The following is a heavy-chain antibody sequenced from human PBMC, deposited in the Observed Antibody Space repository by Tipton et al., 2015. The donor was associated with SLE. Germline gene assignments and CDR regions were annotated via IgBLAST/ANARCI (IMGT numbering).Heavy chain of an antibody. CDR2: VYYTRGT. J-gene: IGHJ4*02. Sequence: TLSLTCTVSGGSTNSGAYYWSWIRQLPGKGLEWIGYVYYTRGTYYNPSLKGRVSMSVDTSANHLSLNLDFVTAADTAVYYCARSPGDRWVDHWGQGTLVTVSS. V-gene: IGHV4-31*03. CDR3: ARSPGDRWVDH. D-gene: IGHD3-16*01. CDR1: GGSTNSGAYY.